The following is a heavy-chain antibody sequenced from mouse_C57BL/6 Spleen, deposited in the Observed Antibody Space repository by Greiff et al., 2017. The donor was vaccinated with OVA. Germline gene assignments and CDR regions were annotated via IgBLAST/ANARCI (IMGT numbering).Heavy chain of an antibody. CDR3: ARFYYGSSFDY. CDR2: INPNNGGT. J-gene: IGHJ2*01. V-gene: IGHV1-26*01. CDR1: GYTFTDYY. Sequence: EVQLQQSGPELVKPGASVKISCKASGYTFTDYYMNWVKQSHGKSLEWIGDINPNNGGTSYNQKFKGKATLTVDKSSSTAYMELRSLTSEDSAVDYCARFYYGSSFDYWGQGTTLTVSS. D-gene: IGHD1-1*01.